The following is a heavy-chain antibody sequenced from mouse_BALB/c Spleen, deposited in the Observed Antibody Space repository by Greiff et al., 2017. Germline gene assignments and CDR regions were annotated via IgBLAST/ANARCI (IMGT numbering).Heavy chain of an antibody. CDR3: APLWLRGGNGYFDV. V-gene: IGHV14-3*02. D-gene: IGHD2-2*01. Sequence: EVQLQQSGAELVKPGASVKLSCTASGFNIKDTYMHWVKQRPEQGLEWIGRIDPANGNTKYDPKFQGKATITADTSSNTAYLQLSSLTSEDTAVYYCAPLWLRGGNGYFDVWGAGTTVTVSS. J-gene: IGHJ1*01. CDR2: IDPANGNT. CDR1: GFNIKDTY.